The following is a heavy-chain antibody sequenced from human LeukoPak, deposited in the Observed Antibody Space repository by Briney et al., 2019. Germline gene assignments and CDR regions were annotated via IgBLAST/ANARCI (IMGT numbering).Heavy chain of an antibody. CDR2: MYYSGST. CDR3: ARQLGYCSSTSCYADKVDY. CDR1: GGSIRSSSYY. J-gene: IGHJ4*02. V-gene: IGHV4-39*01. Sequence: PSETLSLTCTVSGGSIRSSSYYWGWIRQPPGKGLVWMESMYYSGSTYYNPYLKSRVTISVDTSKNQFSLKLSSVTAADTAVYYCARQLGYCSSTSCYADKVDYWGQGTLVTVSS. D-gene: IGHD2-2*01.